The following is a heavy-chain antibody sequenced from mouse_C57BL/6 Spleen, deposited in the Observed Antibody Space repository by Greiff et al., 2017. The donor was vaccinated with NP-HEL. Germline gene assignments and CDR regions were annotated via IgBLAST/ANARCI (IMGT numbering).Heavy chain of an antibody. CDR2: ISDGGSYT. CDR1: GFTFSSYA. Sequence: EVQRVESGGGLVKPGGSLKLSCAASGFTFSSYAMSWVRQTPEKRLEWVATISDGGSYTYYPDNVKGRFTISRDNAKNNLYLQMSHLKSEDTAMYYCARDRGITTVVNFDYWGQGTTLTVSS. D-gene: IGHD1-1*01. CDR3: ARDRGITTVVNFDY. J-gene: IGHJ2*01. V-gene: IGHV5-4*01.